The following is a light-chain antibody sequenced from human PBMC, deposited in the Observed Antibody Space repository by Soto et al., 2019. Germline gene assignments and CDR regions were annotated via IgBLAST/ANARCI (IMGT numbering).Light chain of an antibody. V-gene: IGLV2-23*02. CDR3: CSYAGSITPLI. CDR1: SSDVGSYNL. J-gene: IGLJ1*01. CDR2: EVS. Sequence: QSMLTQPASVSGSPGQSITISCTGTSSDVGSYNLVSWYQQHPGKAPKLMIYEVSKRPSGVSNRFSGSKSGNTASLTISGLQAEDEADYYCCSYAGSITPLIFGTGTKVTVL.